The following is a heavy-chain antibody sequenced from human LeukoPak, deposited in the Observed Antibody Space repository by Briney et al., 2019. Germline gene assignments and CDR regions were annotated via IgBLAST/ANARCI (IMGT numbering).Heavy chain of an antibody. CDR1: GGSIRSSYYY. D-gene: IGHD5-18*01. Sequence: SETLSLTCTVSGGSIRSSYYYWGWIRQPPGKGLEWIGSIYDSGSTYYNPSLKSRVTISVDTSKNQFSLKLSSVTAADTAVYYCARGYSYFDYWGQGTLVTVSS. CDR3: ARGYSYFDY. V-gene: IGHV4-39*07. CDR2: IYDSGST. J-gene: IGHJ4*02.